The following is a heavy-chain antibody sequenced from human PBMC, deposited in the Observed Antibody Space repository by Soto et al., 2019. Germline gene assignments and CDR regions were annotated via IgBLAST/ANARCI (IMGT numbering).Heavy chain of an antibody. CDR1: GGSISSYY. V-gene: IGHV4-59*01. CDR2: IYYSGST. D-gene: IGHD6-19*01. J-gene: IGHJ4*02. Sequence: SKTLSLTCTVSGGSISSYYWSWIRQPPGKGLEWIGYIYYSGSTNYNPSLKSRVTMSGDTSKNQFSLKLTSVTAADTAVYYCASYDSGWNGRFFDHWGQGTLVTVSS. CDR3: ASYDSGWNGRFFDH.